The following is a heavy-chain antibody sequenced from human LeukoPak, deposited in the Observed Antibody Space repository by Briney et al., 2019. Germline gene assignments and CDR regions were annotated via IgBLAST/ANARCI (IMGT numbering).Heavy chain of an antibody. CDR3: ARVVMATINYYYYYMDV. CDR2: IIPIFGTA. V-gene: IGHV1-69*01. D-gene: IGHD5-24*01. J-gene: IGHJ6*03. Sequence: ASVKVSCKASGGTSSSYAISWVRQAPGQGLEWMGGIIPIFGTANYAQKFQGRVTITADESTSTAYMELSSLRSEDTAVYYCARVVMATINYYYYYMDVWGKGTTVTVSS. CDR1: GGTSSSYA.